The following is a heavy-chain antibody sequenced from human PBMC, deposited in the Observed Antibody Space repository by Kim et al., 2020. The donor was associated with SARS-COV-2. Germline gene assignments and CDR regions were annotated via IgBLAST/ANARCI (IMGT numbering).Heavy chain of an antibody. CDR1: GFTFSSYS. Sequence: GGSLRLSCAASGFTFSSYSMNWVRQAPGKGLEWVSSISSSSSYIYYADSVKGRFTISRDNAKNSLYLQMNSLRAEDTAVYYCARDYSDDFWSDNYYGMDVWGQGTTVTVSS. V-gene: IGHV3-21*01. J-gene: IGHJ6*02. CDR2: ISSSSSYI. CDR3: ARDYSDDFWSDNYYGMDV. D-gene: IGHD3-3*01.